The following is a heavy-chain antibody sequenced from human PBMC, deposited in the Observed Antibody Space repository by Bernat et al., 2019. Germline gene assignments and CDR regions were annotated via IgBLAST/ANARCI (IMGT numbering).Heavy chain of an antibody. V-gene: IGHV3-15*01. J-gene: IGHJ4*02. Sequence: EVQLVESGGGLVKPGGSLRLSCAASGFTFSNAWMSWVRQAPGKGLEWVGRIKSKTDGGTTDYAAPVKGRFTISRDDSKNTLYLQMNSLKTEDTAVYYCTTLTYYDCWSGTPMIDYWGQGTLVTVSS. CDR2: IKSKTDGGTT. D-gene: IGHD3-3*01. CDR1: GFTFSNAW. CDR3: TTLTYYDCWSGTPMIDY.